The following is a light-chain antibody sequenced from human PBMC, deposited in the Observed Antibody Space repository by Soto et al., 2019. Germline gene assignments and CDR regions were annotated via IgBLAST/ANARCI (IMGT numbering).Light chain of an antibody. V-gene: IGLV2-18*02. J-gene: IGLJ3*02. Sequence: QSALTQPPSVSGSPGQSVTISCTGASSDIGSVSWFQQPRAAAPKLMICAVTNGPSGVPDRFTGAKSGITASLTISGSLAEDEADYYCSSHRGTSWVFGGVTKLTVL. CDR2: AVT. CDR3: SSHRGTSWV. CDR1: SSDIGS.